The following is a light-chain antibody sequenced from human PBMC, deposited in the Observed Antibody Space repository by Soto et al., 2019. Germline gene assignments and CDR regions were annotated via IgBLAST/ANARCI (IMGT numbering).Light chain of an antibody. CDR1: QSVFYSSNNKNY. Sequence: DIVMTQSPDSLAVSLGERATINCKSSQSVFYSSNNKNYLAWYQQRPGQPPNLLIYWSSTRESGVPDLFSGSGSGTDFTLTISSLQAEDVAIYYCQQYFSFPWTFGQGTKVEIK. CDR3: QQYFSFPWT. CDR2: WSS. J-gene: IGKJ1*01. V-gene: IGKV4-1*01.